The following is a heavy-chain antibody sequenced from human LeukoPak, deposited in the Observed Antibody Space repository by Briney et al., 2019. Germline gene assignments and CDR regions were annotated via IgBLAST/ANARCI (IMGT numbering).Heavy chain of an antibody. CDR2: IGRKTHNYPT. J-gene: IGHJ4*02. D-gene: IGHD6-13*01. CDR3: AKDVRSDIAAAGKCC. CDR1: GFTFSGSA. V-gene: IGHV3-73*01. Sequence: GGSLTLSCAASGFTFSGSAIHWVRQASGKGLEWISRIGRKTHNYPTTYAASVKGRFTISRDDSRNTAYLEMNSLEIEDTAVYYCAKDVRSDIAAAGKCCWGQGTLVTVSS.